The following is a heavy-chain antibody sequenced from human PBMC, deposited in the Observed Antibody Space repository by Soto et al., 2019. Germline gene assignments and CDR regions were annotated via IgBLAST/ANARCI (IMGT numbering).Heavy chain of an antibody. V-gene: IGHV4-59*01. D-gene: IGHD6-13*01. CDR1: GGSFSDYY. Sequence: PSETLSLTCAVYGGSFSDYYWSWIRQPPGKGLEWIGYIYYSGSTNYNPSLKSRVTISVDTSKNQFSLKLSSVTAADTAVYYCASEAYSSSWSYFDYWGQGTLVTVSS. CDR3: ASEAYSSSWSYFDY. CDR2: IYYSGST. J-gene: IGHJ4*02.